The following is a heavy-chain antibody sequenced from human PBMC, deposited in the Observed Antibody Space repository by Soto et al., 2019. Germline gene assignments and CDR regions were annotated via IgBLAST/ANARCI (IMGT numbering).Heavy chain of an antibody. CDR1: GGTFSSYA. J-gene: IGHJ5*02. D-gene: IGHD2-15*01. CDR3: ARDSCSGGSCYLLLGWFDP. Sequence: QVQLVQSGAEVKKPGSSVKVSCKASGGTFSSYAISWVRQAPGQGLEWMGGIIPIFGTANYAQKFQGRVTITADESTSTAYMELSSLRSEDTAVYYCARDSCSGGSCYLLLGWFDPWGQGTLVTVSS. V-gene: IGHV1-69*01. CDR2: IIPIFGTA.